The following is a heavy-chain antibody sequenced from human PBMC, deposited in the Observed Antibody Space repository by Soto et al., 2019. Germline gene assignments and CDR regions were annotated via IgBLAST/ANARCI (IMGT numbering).Heavy chain of an antibody. CDR2: ISYDGSNK. CDR3: ARDVSTTLDY. J-gene: IGHJ4*02. CDR1: GFTFRSYA. V-gene: IGHV3-30-3*01. Sequence: PGGSLRLACGASGFTFRSYAIHWVGQAPGKGLEWVAVISYDGSNKYYADSVKGRFTISRDNSKNTLYLQMNSLRAEDTAVYYCARDVSTTLDYWGQGTLVTVSS. D-gene: IGHD1-7*01.